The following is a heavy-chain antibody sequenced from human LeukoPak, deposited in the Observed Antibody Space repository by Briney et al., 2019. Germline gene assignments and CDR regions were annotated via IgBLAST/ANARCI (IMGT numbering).Heavy chain of an antibody. V-gene: IGHV4-59*01. CDR3: ARADHYDFWSGYYDY. Sequence: SETLFLTCTVSGGSISSYYWSWIRQPPGKGLEWIGYIYYSGSTNYNPSLKSRVTISVDTSKNQFSLKLSSVTAADTAVYYCARADHYDFWSGYYDYWGQGTLVTVSS. CDR2: IYYSGST. CDR1: GGSISSYY. D-gene: IGHD3-3*01. J-gene: IGHJ4*02.